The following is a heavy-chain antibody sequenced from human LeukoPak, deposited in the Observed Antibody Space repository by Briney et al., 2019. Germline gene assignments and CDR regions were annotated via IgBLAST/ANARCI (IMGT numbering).Heavy chain of an antibody. D-gene: IGHD6-13*01. V-gene: IGHV1-2*02. CDR3: ARRPPSIAAANNWFDP. CDR1: GYTFTGYY. CDR2: INPNSGGT. Sequence: ASVKVSYKASGYTFTGYYMHWVRQAPGQGLEWMGWINPNSGGTNYAQKFQGRVTMTRDTSISTAYMELSRLRSDDTAVYYCARRPPSIAAANNWFDPWGQGTLVTVSS. J-gene: IGHJ5*02.